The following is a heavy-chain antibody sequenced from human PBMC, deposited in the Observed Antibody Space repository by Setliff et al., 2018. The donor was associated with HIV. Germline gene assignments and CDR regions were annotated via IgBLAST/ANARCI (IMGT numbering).Heavy chain of an antibody. CDR1: GFALTGYE. CDR3: ARSNPYDYGISGYPTLDY. V-gene: IGHV3-48*03. J-gene: IGHJ4*02. Sequence: GGSLRLSCVASGFALTGYEMNWVRQAPGKGLEWLSYINTSGSKRHYAASVEGRFTVSRDNAKDSLFLQMTSLRVEDTAVYRCARSNPYDYGISGYPTLDYWGLGALVTVSS. CDR2: INTSGSKR. D-gene: IGHD3-22*01.